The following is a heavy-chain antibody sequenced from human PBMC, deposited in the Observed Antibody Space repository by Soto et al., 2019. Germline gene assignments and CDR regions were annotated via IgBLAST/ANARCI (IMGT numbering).Heavy chain of an antibody. CDR1: GFTFSSYG. J-gene: IGHJ4*02. CDR2: IWYDGSNK. CDR3: ARVTYDFWSGYSDY. Sequence: QVQLVESGGGVVQPGRSLRLSCAASGFTFSSYGMHWARQAPGKGLEWVAVIWYDGSNKYYADSVKGRFTISRDNSKNTLYLQMNSLRAEDTAVYYCARVTYDFWSGYSDYWGQGTLVTVSS. V-gene: IGHV3-33*01. D-gene: IGHD3-3*01.